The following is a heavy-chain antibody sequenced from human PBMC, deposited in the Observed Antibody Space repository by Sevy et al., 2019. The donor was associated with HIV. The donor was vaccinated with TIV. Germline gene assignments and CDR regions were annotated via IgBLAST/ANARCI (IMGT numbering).Heavy chain of an antibody. CDR3: ARLSPCGGDCYYYDH. CDR1: AFTFSEEA. D-gene: IGHD2-21*02. CDR2: MSYVGNSE. V-gene: IGHV3-30*04. J-gene: IGHJ4*02. Sequence: GGSLRLSCAASAFTFSEEALHWVRQAPGKGLEWVAVMSYVGNSENYADAAKGRFIISRENSKNTLYLDMNSLRPEDTAVYYCARLSPCGGDCYYYDHWGQGTLVTVSS.